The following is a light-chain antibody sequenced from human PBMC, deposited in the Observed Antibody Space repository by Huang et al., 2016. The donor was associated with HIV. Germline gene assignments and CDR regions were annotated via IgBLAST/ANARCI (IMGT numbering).Light chain of an antibody. V-gene: IGKV3-15*01. CDR2: GAS. CDR3: QHYNNWPPSWT. J-gene: IGKJ1*01. Sequence: EVMMAQSPATLSVSPGERATLSCRASQSVNNNLAWYQHKPCQTPRLLIYGASTRATGIPARFSGSGSGTEFTLTISSLQSEDFAVYYCQHYNNWPPSWTFGQGTKVEIK. CDR1: QSVNNN.